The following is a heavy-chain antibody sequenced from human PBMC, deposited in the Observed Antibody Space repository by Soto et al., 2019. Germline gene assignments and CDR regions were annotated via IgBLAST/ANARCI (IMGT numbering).Heavy chain of an antibody. V-gene: IGHV3-9*01. D-gene: IGHD3-10*01. Sequence: SLRLSCAASGFTFDDYAMHWVRQAPGKDLEWVSGISWNSGSIGYADSVKGRFTISRDNAKNSLYLQMNSLRAEDTALYYCAKDLFTYYYGSRDYYYYGMDVCRQGPTVPVSS. J-gene: IGHJ6*02. CDR1: GFTFDDYA. CDR3: AKDLFTYYYGSRDYYYYGMDV. CDR2: ISWNSGSI.